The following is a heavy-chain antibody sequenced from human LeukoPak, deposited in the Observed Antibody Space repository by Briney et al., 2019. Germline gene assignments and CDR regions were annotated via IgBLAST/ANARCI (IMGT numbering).Heavy chain of an antibody. V-gene: IGHV1-18*01. Sequence: GASVKVSCKASGYTFISYGISWVRQAPGQGLEWMGWISAYNGNANYAQKLQGRVTMTTDTSTSTAYMELRSLRSDDTAVYYCARDSGVGATEYYFDYWGQGTLVTVSS. CDR2: ISAYNGNA. J-gene: IGHJ4*02. CDR1: GYTFISYG. D-gene: IGHD1-26*01. CDR3: ARDSGVGATEYYFDY.